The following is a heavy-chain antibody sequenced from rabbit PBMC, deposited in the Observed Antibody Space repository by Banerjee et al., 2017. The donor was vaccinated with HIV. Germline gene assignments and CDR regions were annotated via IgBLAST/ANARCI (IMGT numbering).Heavy chain of an antibody. D-gene: IGHD6-1*01. CDR1: GFSFSSGYW. CDR3: GRPYEDDGDYGDATWNL. Sequence: QEQLEASGGDLVKPGASLTLTCTASGFSFSSGYWICWVRQAPGKGLEWIGCINGGSSSRTYYASWAKGRFTISKTSSTTVTLQMTSLTAADTATYFCGRPYEDDGDYGDATWNLWGPGTLVTVS. CDR2: INGGSSSRT. V-gene: IGHV1S45*01. J-gene: IGHJ4*01.